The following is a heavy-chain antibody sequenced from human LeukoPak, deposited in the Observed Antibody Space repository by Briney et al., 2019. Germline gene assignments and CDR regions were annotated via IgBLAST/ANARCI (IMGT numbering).Heavy chain of an antibody. CDR1: GFTFSASW. CDR3: ARGDRGFDY. CDR2: INQDGSEK. V-gene: IGHV3-7*01. Sequence: GGTLRLSCAASGFTFSASWMTWVRQAPGKGLEWVTNINQDGSEKYYVDSVKGRFTISRDNARNALYLQMNSLRTEDTAVYYCARGDRGFDYWGQGTLVTVSS. J-gene: IGHJ4*02.